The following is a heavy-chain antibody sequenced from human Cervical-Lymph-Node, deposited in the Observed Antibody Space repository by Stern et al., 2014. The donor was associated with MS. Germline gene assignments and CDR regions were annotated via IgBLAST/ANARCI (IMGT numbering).Heavy chain of an antibody. Sequence: VQLVESGAEVNKPGASVKVTCKTSENTFTGYYIHWVRQAPGQGLEWMGWINPNSGATNYAQRFQDRVSLTSDTSNSLAYMELDRLTSGDTAVYYCARISLGSGIDYWGQGSLVTVSS. CDR3: ARISLGSGIDY. CDR2: INPNSGAT. CDR1: ENTFTGYY. D-gene: IGHD1-26*01. J-gene: IGHJ4*02. V-gene: IGHV1-2*02.